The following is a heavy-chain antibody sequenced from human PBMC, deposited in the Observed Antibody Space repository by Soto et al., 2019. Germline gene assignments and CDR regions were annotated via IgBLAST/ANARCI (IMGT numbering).Heavy chain of an antibody. CDR2: ISSNGGST. J-gene: IGHJ5*02. CDR3: ARTYPLDYGALWGWFDP. Sequence: GGSLRLSCAASGFTFSSYAMHWVRQAPGKGLEYVSAISSNGGSTYYANSVKGRFTISRDNSKNTLYLQMGSLRAEDMAVYYCARTYPLDYGALWGWFDPWGQGTLVTVSS. V-gene: IGHV3-64*01. CDR1: GFTFSSYA. D-gene: IGHD4-17*01.